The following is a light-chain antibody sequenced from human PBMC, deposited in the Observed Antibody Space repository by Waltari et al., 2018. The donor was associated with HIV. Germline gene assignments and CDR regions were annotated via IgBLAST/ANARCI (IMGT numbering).Light chain of an antibody. CDR3: SSYKNNNTIV. J-gene: IGLJ1*01. Sequence: QSALTQPPSVSASPGQSVTISCTGTSSDIGSYHHVSWYLQPPGTAPRIIIYEVKNRPSGVPDRFSASKSGNTASLTISGLQAEDEADYYCSSYKNNNTIVFGTGTKVTVL. CDR2: EVK. V-gene: IGLV2-18*02. CDR1: SSDIGSYHH.